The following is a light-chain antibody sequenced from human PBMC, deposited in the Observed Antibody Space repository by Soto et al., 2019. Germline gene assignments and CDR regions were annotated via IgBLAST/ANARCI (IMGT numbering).Light chain of an antibody. CDR1: QTVSSSH. V-gene: IGKV3-20*01. Sequence: EVVLTQSPGTLSLSPGERATLSCRASQTVSSSHLAWYQQKPGQAPRLVLYGASDRATDIPDRLSGSGSGTDFTLTISRLEPEDFAVYYCQQYGTSPPKYTFGQGTKLEIK. CDR2: GAS. CDR3: QQYGTSPPKYT. J-gene: IGKJ2*01.